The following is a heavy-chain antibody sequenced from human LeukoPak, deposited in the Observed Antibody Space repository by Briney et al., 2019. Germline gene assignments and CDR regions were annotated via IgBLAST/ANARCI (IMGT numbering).Heavy chain of an antibody. CDR3: ARIYYSSSYDYWYFDL. Sequence: SETLSLTCTVSGGSIRSYYWSWIWQPPGKGLEWIGYIYYSGSTSYNPSLKSRVTISVDTSKNQFSLKLTSVTAADTAVYYCARIYYSSSYDYWYFDLWGRGTLVTVSS. D-gene: IGHD6-13*01. J-gene: IGHJ2*01. CDR2: IYYSGST. V-gene: IGHV4-59*01. CDR1: GGSIRSYY.